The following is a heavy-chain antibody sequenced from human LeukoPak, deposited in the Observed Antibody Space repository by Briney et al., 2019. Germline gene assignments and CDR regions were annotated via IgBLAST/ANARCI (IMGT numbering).Heavy chain of an antibody. CDR1: GFTFSNYW. J-gene: IGHJ4*02. CDR3: ARDAWVGATNFDY. CDR2: IKSDGSST. Sequence: GGSLRLSCAASGFTFSNYWMHWVRQAPGKGLVWVSRIKSDGSSTNYADSVKGRFTISRDNAKNTLYLQMNSLRAEDTAVYYCARDAWVGATNFDYWGQGTLVTVSS. V-gene: IGHV3-74*01. D-gene: IGHD1-26*01.